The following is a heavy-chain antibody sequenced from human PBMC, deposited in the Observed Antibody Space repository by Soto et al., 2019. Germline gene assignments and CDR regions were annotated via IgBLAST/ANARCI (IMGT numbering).Heavy chain of an antibody. Sequence: GGSLRLSCAASGFTLSNYAMNWVRQAPGKGLEWLSHISSSISTISSSTSTIYYADSVRGRFTISRDNAKNSLFLQMNSLRADDTAVYYCARPRPGYYMDVWGKGTTVTVSS. CDR1: GFTLSNYA. J-gene: IGHJ6*03. V-gene: IGHV3-48*01. CDR3: ARPRPGYYMDV. CDR2: ISSSISTISSSTSTI.